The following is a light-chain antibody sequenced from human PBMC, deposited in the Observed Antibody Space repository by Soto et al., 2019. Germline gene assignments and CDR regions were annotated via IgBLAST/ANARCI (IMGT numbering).Light chain of an antibody. J-gene: IGKJ4*01. V-gene: IGKV3-15*01. CDR2: GAS. Sequence: EIVLTQSPATMSVSPGETATLSCRASQSVSSSLAWYQQTPGRAPRLLIYGASNRATDIPTRFSGSGSGTKFTLTISGLQSEDFAVYYCQQYNNWPPRTFGGGTKVDIK. CDR3: QQYNNWPPRT. CDR1: QSVSSS.